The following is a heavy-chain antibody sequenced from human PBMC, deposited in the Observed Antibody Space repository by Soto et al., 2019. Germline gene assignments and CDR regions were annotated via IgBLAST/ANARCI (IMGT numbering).Heavy chain of an antibody. D-gene: IGHD6-13*01. J-gene: IGHJ5*02. Sequence: LSETLSLTCTVSGDSISSDGYYWSWVRQHPGKGLEWIGYISYSGSTYYHPSLKSRVTISLETPKNQFSLKVNSVTAADTAVYYCATNRINSPDWFHPRRQGTLVTSPQ. V-gene: IGHV4-31*03. CDR1: GDSISSDGYY. CDR2: ISYSGST. CDR3: ATNRINSPDWFHP.